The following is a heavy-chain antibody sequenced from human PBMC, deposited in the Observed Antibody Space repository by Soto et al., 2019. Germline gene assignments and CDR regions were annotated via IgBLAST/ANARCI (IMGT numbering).Heavy chain of an antibody. V-gene: IGHV3-66*02. CDR2: IYSGGST. Sequence: GGSLRLSCAASGFTVSSNYMSWVRQAPGKGLEWVSVIYSGGSTYYADSVKGRFTISRDNSKNTLYLQMNGLRAEDTAVYYCARDPPIGAYDAFDIWGQGTMVTVSS. CDR3: ARDPPIGAYDAFDI. J-gene: IGHJ3*02. CDR1: GFTVSSNY. D-gene: IGHD3-16*01.